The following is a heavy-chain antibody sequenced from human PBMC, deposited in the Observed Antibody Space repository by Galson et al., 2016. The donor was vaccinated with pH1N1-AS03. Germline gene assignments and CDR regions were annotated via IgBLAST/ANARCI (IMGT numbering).Heavy chain of an antibody. D-gene: IGHD6-6*01. V-gene: IGHV4-59*01. CDR1: GGSITNYY. CDR2: IYYNGPA. J-gene: IGHJ4*02. CDR3: TRGGTYSSSSPAYFGY. Sequence: ETLSLTCTVSGGSITNYYWTWNRQPPGKGLEWIGYIYYNGPANYNPSLNSRVTISADTSKKQFFLNLTSVTAADTAVYFCTRGGTYSSSSPAYFGYWGQGTLVTVSS.